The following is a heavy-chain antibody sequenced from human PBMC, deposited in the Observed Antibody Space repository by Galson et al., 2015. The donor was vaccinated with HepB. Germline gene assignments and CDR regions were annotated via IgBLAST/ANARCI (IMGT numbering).Heavy chain of an antibody. V-gene: IGHV3-21*01. Sequence: SLRLSCAASGSTLKDYAMHWVRQAPGKGLEWVSSIRGRRTYIYYADSVKGRFTISRDNAKNLLYLQMHTLRAEDTAVYFCARPPVGYNGSGTPLYYFDLWGQGTLVSVSS. CDR2: IRGRRTYI. CDR3: ARPPVGYNGSGTPLYYFDL. D-gene: IGHD3-10*01. CDR1: GSTLKDYA. J-gene: IGHJ4*02.